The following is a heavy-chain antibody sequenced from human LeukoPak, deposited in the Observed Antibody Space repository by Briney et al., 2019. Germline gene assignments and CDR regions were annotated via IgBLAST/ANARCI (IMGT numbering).Heavy chain of an antibody. J-gene: IGHJ6*02. V-gene: IGHV1-8*01. CDR1: GYTFTSYD. CDR2: MNPNSGST. Sequence: ASVKVSCKASGYTFTSYDINWVRQATGQGLEWMGWMNPNSGSTGYAQKFQGRVTMTRNTSISTAYMELSSLRSEDTAVYYCARGDYYYYGMDVWGQGTTVTVSS. CDR3: ARGDYYYYGMDV.